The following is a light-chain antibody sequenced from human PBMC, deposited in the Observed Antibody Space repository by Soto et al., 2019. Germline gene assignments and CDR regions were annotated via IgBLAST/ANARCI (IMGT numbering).Light chain of an antibody. CDR3: QQYGRSPMFT. V-gene: IGKV3-20*01. Sequence: EIELTQSPATLSLSPGERATLSCRASQNINNYLAWYQQKPGQAPRLLIYGASRGAAGIPDRFSGSGSGTDFTLTISRLEPEDFAVYFCQQYGRSPMFTFGQGTKLEIK. CDR2: GAS. CDR1: QNINNY. J-gene: IGKJ2*01.